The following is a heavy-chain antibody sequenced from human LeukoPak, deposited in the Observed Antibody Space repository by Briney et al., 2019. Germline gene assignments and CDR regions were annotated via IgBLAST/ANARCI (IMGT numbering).Heavy chain of an antibody. CDR3: AKNGDRGAYCTGGTCYPYFYYYMDV. CDR1: GFTFSSNG. CDR2: ISSTGGTT. Sequence: GGSLRLSCAASGFTFSSNGMHWVRQAPGKGLEWVSSISSTGGTTYYADSVKGRFTISRDNSKNTLYLQMNSLRAEDTAIYYCAKNGDRGAYCTGGTCYPYFYYYMDVWGKGTTVTI. D-gene: IGHD2-15*01. J-gene: IGHJ6*03. V-gene: IGHV3-23*01.